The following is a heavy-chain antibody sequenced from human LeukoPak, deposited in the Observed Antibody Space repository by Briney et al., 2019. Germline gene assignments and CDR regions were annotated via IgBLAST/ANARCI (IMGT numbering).Heavy chain of an antibody. J-gene: IGHJ4*02. CDR1: GFTFDDYA. CDR2: ISWNSGSI. Sequence: GGSLRLSCAASGFTFDDYAMHWVRQAPGKGLEWVSGISWNSGSIGYADSVKGRFTISRDNAKNSLYLQMNSLIPEDTAVYYCAKTHSASWGLFDYWGTGTLVTVSS. D-gene: IGHD1-26*01. V-gene: IGHV3-9*01. CDR3: AKTHSASWGLFDY.